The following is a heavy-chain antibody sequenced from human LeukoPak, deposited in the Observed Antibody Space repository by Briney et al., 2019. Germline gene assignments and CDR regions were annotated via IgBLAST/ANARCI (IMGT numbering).Heavy chain of an antibody. CDR1: GLIVSNYW. J-gene: IGHJ6*02. V-gene: IGHV3-7*01. D-gene: IGHD5/OR15-5a*01. CDR2: IKQDGSEK. CDR3: GNVFYYGMEV. Sequence: GGSLRLSCAASGLIVSNYWMSWVRQAPGKGLEWVANIKQDGSEKYYVDSVKGRFTISRDNVKNSLYLQMNSLRAEDTAVYYCGNVFYYGMEVWGQGPRVPVSS.